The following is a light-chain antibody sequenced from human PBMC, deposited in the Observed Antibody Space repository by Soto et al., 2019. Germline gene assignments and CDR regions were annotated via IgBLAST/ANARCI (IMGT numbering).Light chain of an antibody. V-gene: IGKV1-5*01. J-gene: IGKJ1*01. CDR1: QSISSW. CDR2: DAS. CDR3: QHQET. Sequence: DIQMTQSPSTLSASVGDRVTITCRASQSISSWLAWYQQKPGKAPKLLIYDASSLESGVPSRFSGSGSGTEFTLTISSLQSDDFATYDCQHQETFGQGTKVEIQ.